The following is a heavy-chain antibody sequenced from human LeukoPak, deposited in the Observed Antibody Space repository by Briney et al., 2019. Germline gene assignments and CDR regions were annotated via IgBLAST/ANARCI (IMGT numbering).Heavy chain of an antibody. D-gene: IGHD2-15*01. CDR2: ISWNSGSI. CDR3: AVYYCSGGSCYEDLNY. Sequence: AGGSLRLSCAASGFTFDDYAMHWVRQAPGKGLERVSGISWNSGSIGYADSVKGRFTISRDNAKNSLYLQMNSLRAEDTAVYYCAVYYCSGGSCYEDLNYWGQGTLVTVSS. J-gene: IGHJ4*02. V-gene: IGHV3-9*01. CDR1: GFTFDDYA.